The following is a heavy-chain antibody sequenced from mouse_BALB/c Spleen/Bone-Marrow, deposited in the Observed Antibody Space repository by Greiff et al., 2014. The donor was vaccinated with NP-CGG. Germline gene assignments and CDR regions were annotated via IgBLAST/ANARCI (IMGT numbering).Heavy chain of an antibody. D-gene: IGHD2-3*01. V-gene: IGHV5-15*02. CDR3: ARDDGYPGGFAY. CDR1: GFTFSDYG. CDR2: ISNLAYSI. Sequence: EVKLVESGGGLVQPGGSRKLSCAASGFTFSDYGMAWVRQAPGKGPEWVAFISNLAYSIYYADTVTGRFTISRENAKNTLYLERRRLRSEDTAMYYGARDDGYPGGFAYWGQGTLVTVSA. J-gene: IGHJ3*01.